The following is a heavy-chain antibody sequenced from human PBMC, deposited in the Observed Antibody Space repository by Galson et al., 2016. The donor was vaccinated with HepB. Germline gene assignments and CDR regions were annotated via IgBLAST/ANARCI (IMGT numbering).Heavy chain of an antibody. D-gene: IGHD3-10*01. J-gene: IGHJ4*02. CDR3: AKLGVRVATGGVDY. CDR1: GLAFSYHV. V-gene: IGHV3-23*01. CDR2: IRGSDNVP. Sequence: SLRLSCAGSGLAFSYHVMYWVRQAPGKGLEWVSAIRGSDNVPTYADSVKGRFTIFRDDSKNAVFLQMNSRRADDTAIYYCAKLGVRVATGGVDYWGQGTLVTVSS.